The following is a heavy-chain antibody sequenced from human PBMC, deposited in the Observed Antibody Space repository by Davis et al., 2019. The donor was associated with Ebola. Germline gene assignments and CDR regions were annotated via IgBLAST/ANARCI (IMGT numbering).Heavy chain of an antibody. V-gene: IGHV4-34*01. Sequence: SETLSLTCAVYGGSFSGYYWSWIRQPPGKGLEWIGEINHSGSTNYNPSLKSRVTISVDTSKNQFSLKLSSVTAADTAVHYCARGVSLYYYYGMDVWGQGTTVTVSS. CDR1: GGSFSGYY. J-gene: IGHJ6*02. CDR2: INHSGST. CDR3: ARGVSLYYYYGMDV.